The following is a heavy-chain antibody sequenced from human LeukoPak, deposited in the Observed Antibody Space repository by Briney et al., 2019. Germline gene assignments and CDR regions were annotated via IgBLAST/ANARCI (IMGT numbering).Heavy chain of an antibody. Sequence: PGGSLRLSCAVSGFTFSSYSMNWVRQAPGKGLEWVSSISSSSRYIHSADSVRGRFTISRDNAKNSLFLQMNSPRAEDTAVYYCARDEWGDAFDIWGQGTMVTVFS. J-gene: IGHJ3*02. CDR2: ISSSSRYI. CDR1: GFTFSSYS. V-gene: IGHV3-21*01. D-gene: IGHD1-26*01. CDR3: ARDEWGDAFDI.